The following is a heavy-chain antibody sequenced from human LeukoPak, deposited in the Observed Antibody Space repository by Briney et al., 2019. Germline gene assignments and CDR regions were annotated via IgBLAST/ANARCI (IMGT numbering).Heavy chain of an antibody. CDR2: ISGSGTI. J-gene: IGHJ3*02. D-gene: IGHD3-9*01. CDR1: GGSINSY. V-gene: IGHV4-4*07. Sequence: SETLSLTCTVSGGSINSYWSWIRRPAGKGLEWIGRISGSGTITYNPALQSRLSISIDTSKNQFSLKLNSVTAADTAIYYCARDGAVDILTGYGAFYIWGQGTMVIVS. CDR3: ARDGAVDILTGYGAFYI.